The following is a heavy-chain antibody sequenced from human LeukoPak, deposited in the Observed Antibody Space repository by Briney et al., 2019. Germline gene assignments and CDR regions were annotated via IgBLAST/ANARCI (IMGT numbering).Heavy chain of an antibody. CDR1: GFTFSSYS. CDR3: ARANYDYVWGSTPDAFDI. V-gene: IGHV3-48*04. Sequence: GGSLRLSCAASGFTFSSYSMNWVRQAPGKGLEWVSYISSSSSTIYYADSVKGRFTISRDNAKNTLYLQMNSLRAEDTAVYYCARANYDYVWGSTPDAFDIWGQGTMVTVSS. J-gene: IGHJ3*02. D-gene: IGHD3-16*01. CDR2: ISSSSSTI.